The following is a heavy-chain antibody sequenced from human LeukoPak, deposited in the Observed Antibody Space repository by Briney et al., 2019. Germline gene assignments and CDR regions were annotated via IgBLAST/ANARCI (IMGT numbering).Heavy chain of an antibody. CDR2: ISYDGSNK. Sequence: GRSLRLSCAASGFTFSSYGMHWVRQAPGKGLEWVAVISYDGSNKYYADSVKGRFTISRDNSKNTLYLQMNSLRAEDTAVYYCAKGDYDPATFVYWGQGTLVTVSS. D-gene: IGHD2-15*01. CDR1: GFTFSSYG. J-gene: IGHJ4*02. V-gene: IGHV3-30*18. CDR3: AKGDYDPATFVY.